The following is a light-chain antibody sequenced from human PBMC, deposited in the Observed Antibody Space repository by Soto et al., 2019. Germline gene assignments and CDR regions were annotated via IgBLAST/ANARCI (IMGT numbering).Light chain of an antibody. CDR1: SSDVGGYNY. J-gene: IGLJ1*01. CDR2: EVT. Sequence: QSVLTQPASVSGSPGQSIAISCTGSSSDVGGYNYVSWYQQHPGKAPQLIIYEVTNRPSGVSNRFSGSKSGNTASLTISGLQAEDEADYYFSSYTSSSTRVLGTGTKVTAL. V-gene: IGLV2-14*01. CDR3: SSYTSSSTRV.